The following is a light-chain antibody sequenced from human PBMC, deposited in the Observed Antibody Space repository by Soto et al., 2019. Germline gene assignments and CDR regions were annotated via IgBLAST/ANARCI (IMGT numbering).Light chain of an antibody. CDR2: EAS. Sequence: DIQMTQSPSTLSASVGDRVTITCRASQSISSWLAWYQQKPGKAPKLLIHEASRLESGAPSRFSGSESGTEFAVTISGLHAEDVATYYCQQYTNFPLTFGGGTKVEIK. CDR1: QSISSW. J-gene: IGKJ4*01. CDR3: QQYTNFPLT. V-gene: IGKV1-5*01.